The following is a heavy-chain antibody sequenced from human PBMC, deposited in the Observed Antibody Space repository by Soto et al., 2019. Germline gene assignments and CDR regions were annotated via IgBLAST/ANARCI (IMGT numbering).Heavy chain of an antibody. Sequence: QVQLQESGPGLVKPSETLSLICTVSGGSISSYYWSWIRQPPGKGLEWIGYIYYSGSTNYNPSLTSRVNISVDTSKNQFSLKLSSVTAADTAVYYCARERHSGNYGMDVWGLGTTVTVSS. J-gene: IGHJ6*02. D-gene: IGHD1-26*01. V-gene: IGHV4-59*01. CDR2: IYYSGST. CDR3: ARERHSGNYGMDV. CDR1: GGSISSYY.